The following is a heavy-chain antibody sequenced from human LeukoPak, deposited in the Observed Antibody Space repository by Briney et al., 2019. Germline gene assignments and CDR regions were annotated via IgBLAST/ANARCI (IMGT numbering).Heavy chain of an antibody. CDR2: IIPIFGTA. Sequence: GSSVKVSCKASGGTFSSYAISWVRQAPGQGLEWMGRIIPIFGTANYAQKFQGRVTITADKSTSTAYMQLSSLRSEDTAVYYRARDLAYCGGDCHPGGDYWGQGTLVTVSS. D-gene: IGHD2-21*02. CDR1: GGTFSSYA. V-gene: IGHV1-69*06. CDR3: ARDLAYCGGDCHPGGDY. J-gene: IGHJ4*02.